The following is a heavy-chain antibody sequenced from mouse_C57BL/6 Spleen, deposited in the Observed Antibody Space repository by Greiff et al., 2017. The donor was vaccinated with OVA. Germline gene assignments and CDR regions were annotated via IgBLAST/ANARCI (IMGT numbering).Heavy chain of an antibody. V-gene: IGHV1-52*01. CDR1: GYTFTSYW. Sequence: VQLQQPGAELVRPGSSVKLSCKASGYTFTSYWMHWVKQRPIQGLEWIGNIDPSDSETHYNQKFKDKATLTVDKSSSTAYMQLSSLTAEDSAVYYCARANDYGSSYASPWYFDVWGTGTTVTVSS. D-gene: IGHD1-1*01. CDR3: ARANDYGSSYASPWYFDV. J-gene: IGHJ1*03. CDR2: IDPSDSET.